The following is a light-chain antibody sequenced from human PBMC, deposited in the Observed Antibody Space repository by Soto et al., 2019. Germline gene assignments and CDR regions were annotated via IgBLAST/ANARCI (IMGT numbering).Light chain of an antibody. CDR2: GAS. CDR3: QQYNIWPPDT. CDR1: QSVSNN. Sequence: EIVMTQSPATLSVSPGERATLSCRASQSVSNNLALYQQKPGQAPRLLIYGASTRATGIPARFSGSGSGTEFTLTISSLQSEDFAVYYCQQYNIWPPDTFGQGTKLEI. J-gene: IGKJ2*01. V-gene: IGKV3-15*01.